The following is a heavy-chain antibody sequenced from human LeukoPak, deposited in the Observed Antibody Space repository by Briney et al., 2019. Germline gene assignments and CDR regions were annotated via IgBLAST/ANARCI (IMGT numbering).Heavy chain of an antibody. D-gene: IGHD2-15*01. J-gene: IGHJ4*02. CDR1: VYTFISYD. CDR2: MNPNSGNT. CDR3: ARGVPGGGWYFEY. Sequence: ASVNVSFKYSVYTFISYDINWVRQATGQGLEWMGWMNPNSGNTGYAQKFQGGVTMTSNTSISTAYMELSSLRSEDTAVYYCARGVPGGGWYFEYWGQGALVTVSS. V-gene: IGHV1-8*01.